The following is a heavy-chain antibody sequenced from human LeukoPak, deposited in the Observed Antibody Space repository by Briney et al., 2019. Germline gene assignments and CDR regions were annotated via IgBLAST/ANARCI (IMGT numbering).Heavy chain of an antibody. D-gene: IGHD3-10*01. CDR3: ARSLRVRGVPDYMDV. CDR1: GFTFSSYS. J-gene: IGHJ6*03. V-gene: IGHV3-53*01. Sequence: GGSLRLSCAASGFTFSSYSMNWVRQAPGKGLEWVSVIHKSATTYYADTVKGRFTISRDNSKNTLYLQMNSLRVEDTAVYYCARSLRVRGVPDYMDVWGKGTTVTISS. CDR2: IHKSATT.